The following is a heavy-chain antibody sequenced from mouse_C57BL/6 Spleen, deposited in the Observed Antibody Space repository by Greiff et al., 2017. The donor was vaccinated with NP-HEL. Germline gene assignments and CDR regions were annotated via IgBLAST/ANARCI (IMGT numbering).Heavy chain of an antibody. CDR2: FYPGSGSI. CDR1: GSTFTEYT. CDR3: TRQDGPPLDY. J-gene: IGHJ2*01. V-gene: IGHV1-62-2*01. Sequence: QVQLQQSGAELVKPGASVMLSCTASGSTFTEYTLLWVQQRSGQGLEWIGWFYPGSGSITYNEKFKDKTTLTADKSSSTVYMERRRLTSEDSAVYFGTRQDGPPLDYWGQGTTLTVSS.